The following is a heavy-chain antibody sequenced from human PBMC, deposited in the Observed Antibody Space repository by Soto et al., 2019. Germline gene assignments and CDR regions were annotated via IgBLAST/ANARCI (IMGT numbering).Heavy chain of an antibody. V-gene: IGHV3-74*01. CDR1: GFTFSTYW. Sequence: EVQLVESGGGLVQPGESLRISCETSGFTFSTYWMHWVRQAPGKGLVWVARINKYGSGTTYADSVKGRFTISRDNAKNTLYLQMDSLRPEDTAVYYCAKDSGYQLPDDYFYYGLDVWGQGTTVTVSS. CDR3: AKDSGYQLPDDYFYYGLDV. J-gene: IGHJ6*02. D-gene: IGHD2-2*01. CDR2: INKYGSGT.